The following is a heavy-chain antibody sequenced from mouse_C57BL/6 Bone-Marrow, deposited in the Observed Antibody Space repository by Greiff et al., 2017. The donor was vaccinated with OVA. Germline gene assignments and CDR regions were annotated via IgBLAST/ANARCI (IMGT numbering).Heavy chain of an antibody. CDR3: ASPWYGSRDYYAMDY. Sequence: QVQLQQPGAELVKPGASVKLSCKASGYTFTSYWMHWVKQRPGQGLEWIGMIHPNSGSTNYNEKFKSKATLTVDKSSSTAYMQLSSLTSEDSAVYYCASPWYGSRDYYAMDYWGQGTSVTVSS. V-gene: IGHV1-64*01. CDR2: IHPNSGST. J-gene: IGHJ4*01. CDR1: GYTFTSYW. D-gene: IGHD1-1*01.